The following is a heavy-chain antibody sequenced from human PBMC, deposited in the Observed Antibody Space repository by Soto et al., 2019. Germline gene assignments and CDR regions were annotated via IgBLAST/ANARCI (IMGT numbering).Heavy chain of an antibody. D-gene: IGHD6-13*01. Sequence: GGSLRLSCAASGFTFSSYAMSWVRQAPGKGLEWVSAISGSGGSTYYADSVKGRFTISRDNSKNTLYLQMNSLRAEDTAVYYCAKTPPRVAAMQNWFDPWGQGTLVTVSS. V-gene: IGHV3-23*01. CDR3: AKTPPRVAAMQNWFDP. CDR2: ISGSGGST. CDR1: GFTFSSYA. J-gene: IGHJ5*02.